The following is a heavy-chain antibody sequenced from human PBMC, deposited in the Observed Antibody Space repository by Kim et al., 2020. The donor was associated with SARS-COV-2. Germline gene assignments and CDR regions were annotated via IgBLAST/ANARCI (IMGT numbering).Heavy chain of an antibody. Sequence: GGSLRLSCAASGFTFSSYSMNWVRQAPGKGLEWVSSISSSSSYIYYADSVKGRFTISRDNAKNSLYLQMNSLRAEDTAVYYCARVMKVVPAAPLRLEWYFGLWGRGTLVTVSS. D-gene: IGHD2-2*01. V-gene: IGHV3-21*01. J-gene: IGHJ2*01. CDR1: GFTFSSYS. CDR3: ARVMKVVPAAPLRLEWYFGL. CDR2: ISSSSSYI.